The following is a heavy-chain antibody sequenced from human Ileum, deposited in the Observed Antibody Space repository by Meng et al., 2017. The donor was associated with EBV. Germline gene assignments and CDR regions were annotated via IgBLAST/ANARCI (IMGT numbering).Heavy chain of an antibody. J-gene: IGHJ5*02. V-gene: IGHV4-39*01. CDR2: IFYGGGT. CDR1: GDSISRGNYY. Sequence: LPLQDSGPGLGKPSETLFLMCTVSGDSISRGNYYWGWIRQSPGKDLEFLGTIFYGGGTYYNPSFRGRVTISADTSRNQFSLRLTSVTAADTAVYYCVRSKMGATKWFDPWGQGTLVTVSS. D-gene: IGHD1-26*01. CDR3: VRSKMGATKWFDP.